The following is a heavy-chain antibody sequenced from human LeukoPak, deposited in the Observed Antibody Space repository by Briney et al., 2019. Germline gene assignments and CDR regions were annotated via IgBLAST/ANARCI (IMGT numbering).Heavy chain of an antibody. CDR3: ARARKYVNYYDSSGYYYYFDY. V-gene: IGHV1-18*01. Sequence: ASVTVSCKASGYTYTSYDINWVRQAPGQGLEWMGWISAYNGNTNYAQKLQGRVTMTTDTSTSTAYMELRSLRSDDTAVYYCARARKYVNYYDSSGYYYYFDYWGQGTLVTVSS. CDR2: ISAYNGNT. CDR1: GYTYTSYD. D-gene: IGHD3-22*01. J-gene: IGHJ4*02.